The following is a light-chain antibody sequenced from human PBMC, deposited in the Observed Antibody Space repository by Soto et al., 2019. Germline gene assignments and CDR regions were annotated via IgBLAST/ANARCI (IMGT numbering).Light chain of an antibody. CDR3: SSYTSSSTVV. CDR2: EVS. CDR1: SSDIGGHNY. Sequence: QSALTQPASVSGSPGQSIAISCTGSSSDIGGHNYVSWYQHHPGKAPKLMVYEVSNRPSGVSNRFSGSKSGNTASLTISGLQAEDEADYYCSSYTSSSTVVFGGGTKVIVL. V-gene: IGLV2-14*01. J-gene: IGLJ2*01.